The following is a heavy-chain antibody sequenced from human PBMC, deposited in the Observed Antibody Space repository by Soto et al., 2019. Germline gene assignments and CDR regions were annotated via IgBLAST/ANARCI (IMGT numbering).Heavy chain of an antibody. J-gene: IGHJ4*02. CDR2: IYYSGST. Sequence: PPGKGLEWIGSIYYSGSTYYNPSLKSRVTISVDTSKNQFSLKLSSVTAADTSVSYCARRRVGGSYFDYSGQPTLLSVSS. D-gene: IGHD1-26*01. CDR3: ARRRVGGSYFDY. V-gene: IGHV4-39*01.